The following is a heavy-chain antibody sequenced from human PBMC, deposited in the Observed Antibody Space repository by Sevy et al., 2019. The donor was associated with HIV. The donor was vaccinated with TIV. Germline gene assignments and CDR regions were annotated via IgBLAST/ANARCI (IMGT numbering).Heavy chain of an antibody. V-gene: IGHV3-30-3*01. J-gene: IGHJ3*02. CDR3: ARAPYRQGAFDI. CDR1: GFTFSSYA. Sequence: GGSLRLSCAASGFTFSSYAMHWVRHAPGKGLEWVAVISYDGSNKYYADSVKGRFTISRDNSKNTLYLQMNSLRAEDTAVYYCARAPYRQGAFDIWGQGTMVTVSS. CDR2: ISYDGSNK.